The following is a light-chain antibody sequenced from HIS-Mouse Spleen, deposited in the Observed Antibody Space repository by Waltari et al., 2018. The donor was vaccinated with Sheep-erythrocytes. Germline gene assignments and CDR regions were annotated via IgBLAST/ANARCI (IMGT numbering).Light chain of an antibody. CDR2: KDS. CDR3: YSAADNNLYV. Sequence: SYELTQPSSVSVSPGQTARITCSGDVLAKKYARWFQQKPGQAPVLLIYKDSERPSGIPERFSGSSSGTTVTLTISGAQVEDEADYYCYSAADNNLYVFGTGTKVTVL. CDR1: VLAKKY. J-gene: IGLJ1*01. V-gene: IGLV3-27*01.